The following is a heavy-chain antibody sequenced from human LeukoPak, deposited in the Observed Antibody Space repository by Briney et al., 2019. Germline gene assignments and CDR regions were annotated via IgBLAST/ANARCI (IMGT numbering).Heavy chain of an antibody. J-gene: IGHJ3*02. Sequence: SETLSLTCTVSGXSISSYYWSWIRQPPGKGLECIVYIYYSGSTNYNPFLKSRVTISVDTSKNQFSLKLSSVTAADTAVYYCAREGWYYYDSSGENAFDIWGQGTMVTVSS. CDR1: GXSISSYY. CDR2: IYYSGST. D-gene: IGHD3-22*01. CDR3: AREGWYYYDSSGENAFDI. V-gene: IGHV4-59*01.